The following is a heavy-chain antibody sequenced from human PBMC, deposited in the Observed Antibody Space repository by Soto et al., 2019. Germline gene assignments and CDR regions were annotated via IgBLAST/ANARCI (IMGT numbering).Heavy chain of an antibody. J-gene: IGHJ4*02. V-gene: IGHV2-5*02. CDR3: AHTLLHNSGGSV. CDR1: GFSLITSGLG. D-gene: IGHD2-15*01. Sequence: SGPTLVNPTQTLTLTCTFSGFSLITSGLGVGWIRQPPGKALEWLALIYWDDDKRYSPSLKSRLTITKDTSKNQVVLTMTNMDPVDTATYYCAHTLLHNSGGSVWGQGTLVTVSS. CDR2: IYWDDDK.